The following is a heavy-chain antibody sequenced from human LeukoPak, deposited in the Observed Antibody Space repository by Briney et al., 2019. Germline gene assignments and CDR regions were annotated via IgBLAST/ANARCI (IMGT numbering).Heavy chain of an antibody. D-gene: IGHD6-13*01. Sequence: GASVKVSCKASGHTFSIYNMHWVRQAPRQGLEWMGIINPSGGSRSNTQKFQGRVTMTRDTSTSTVYMELSSLRSEDTAVYYCAREGVAATGLDYWGQGTLVTVSS. J-gene: IGHJ4*02. V-gene: IGHV1-46*01. CDR1: GHTFSIYN. CDR2: INPSGGSR. CDR3: AREGVAATGLDY.